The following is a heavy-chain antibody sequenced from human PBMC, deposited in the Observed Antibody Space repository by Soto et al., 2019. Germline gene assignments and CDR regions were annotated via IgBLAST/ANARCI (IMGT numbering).Heavy chain of an antibody. CDR3: ARGPYYYESSGYYPYYFDY. CDR2: MNPNSGNT. D-gene: IGHD3-22*01. CDR1: GYIFTSYD. Sequence: QVQLVQSGAEVKKPGASVKVSCKASGYIFTSYDINWVRQATGQGLEWMGWMNPNSGNTGYAQKFQGRVTMTRNTSISTAYMELSSLRSDDTAVYYCARGPYYYESSGYYPYYFDYWGQGTLVTVSS. J-gene: IGHJ4*02. V-gene: IGHV1-8*01.